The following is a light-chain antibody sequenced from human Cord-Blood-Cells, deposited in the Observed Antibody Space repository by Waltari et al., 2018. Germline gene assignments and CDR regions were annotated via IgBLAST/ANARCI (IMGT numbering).Light chain of an antibody. J-gene: IGKJ1*01. CDR3: QQYNSVTWT. CDR1: HSISSW. V-gene: IGKV1-5*01. Sequence: DIQMNQSPSPLSASVGDRVTITCRASHSISSWVAWYQQKPRKAPKLLIDDASSLESGVPSRFSGSGAGTEFTLTISSLQPDDFATYYCQQYNSVTWTFGQGTKVEIK. CDR2: DAS.